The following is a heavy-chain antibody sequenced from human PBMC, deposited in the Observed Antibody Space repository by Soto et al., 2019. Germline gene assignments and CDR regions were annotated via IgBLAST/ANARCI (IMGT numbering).Heavy chain of an antibody. Sequence: GESLKISFKGSGYSFTSYWIGWVLQMPGKGLEWMGIIYPGDSDTRYSPSFQGQVTISADKSISTAYLQWSSLKASDTAMYYCARLEMAVGHYYGMDVWGQGTTVTVSS. V-gene: IGHV5-51*01. CDR2: IYPGDSDT. D-gene: IGHD3-16*01. CDR1: GYSFTSYW. CDR3: ARLEMAVGHYYGMDV. J-gene: IGHJ6*02.